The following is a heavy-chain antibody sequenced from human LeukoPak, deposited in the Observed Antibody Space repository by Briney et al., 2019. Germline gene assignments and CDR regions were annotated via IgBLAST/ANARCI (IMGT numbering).Heavy chain of an antibody. V-gene: IGHV1-46*01. Sequence: ASVKVTCKASGYTFTVYYIHWVRHAPGQGLEWMGMINPSDGATTYAQRFQGRVTMTRDMSTTTVYMDLRSLRSEDTAVYYCARVEKQQLVLHWFDPWGQGTLVTVSS. D-gene: IGHD6-13*01. J-gene: IGHJ5*02. CDR2: INPSDGAT. CDR3: ARVEKQQLVLHWFDP. CDR1: GYTFTVYY.